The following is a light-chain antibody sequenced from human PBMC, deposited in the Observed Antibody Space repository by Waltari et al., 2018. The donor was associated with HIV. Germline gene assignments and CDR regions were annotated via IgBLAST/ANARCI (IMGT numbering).Light chain of an antibody. CDR3: SAWDRSLSAVV. Sequence: QAGLTQPPSVSKGLRQTATLTYTGNSDNVGNQGATWLQQHQGHPPKLLFYGNNNRRSGISERFSASRSGNTASLTITGLQPEDEADYFCSAWDRSLSAVVFGGGTTLIVL. J-gene: IGLJ2*01. V-gene: IGLV10-54*04. CDR2: GNN. CDR1: SDNVGNQG.